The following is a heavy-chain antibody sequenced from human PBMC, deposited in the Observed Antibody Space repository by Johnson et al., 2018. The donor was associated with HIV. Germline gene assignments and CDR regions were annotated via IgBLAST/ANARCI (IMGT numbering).Heavy chain of an antibody. CDR1: GFTFNDYA. D-gene: IGHD2-2*01. CDR3: AKDTRYCNSATCYGAFDM. V-gene: IGHV3-9*01. Sequence: QLVESGGGVVRPGGSLRLSCAASGFTFNDYAMHWVRQAPGKGLEWVSGISWNSGSIGYADSVKGRFTISRDNAKKYLYLQMNSLITEDTALYSCAKDTRYCNSATCYGAFDMWGQGTMVTVSS. CDR2: ISWNSGSI. J-gene: IGHJ3*02.